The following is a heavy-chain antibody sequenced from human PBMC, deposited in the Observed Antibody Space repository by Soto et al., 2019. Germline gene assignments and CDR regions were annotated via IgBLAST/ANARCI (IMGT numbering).Heavy chain of an antibody. V-gene: IGHV4-38-2*01. J-gene: IGHJ3*02. D-gene: IGHD5-12*01. CDR1: GYSISSGYY. Sequence: SETLSLTCAVSGYSISSGYYWGGIRQPPGKGLEWIGSIYHSGSTYYNPSLKSRVTISVDTSKNQFSLKLSSVTAADTAVYYCASRRLATNAFDIWGQGTMVTVSS. CDR2: IYHSGST. CDR3: ASRRLATNAFDI.